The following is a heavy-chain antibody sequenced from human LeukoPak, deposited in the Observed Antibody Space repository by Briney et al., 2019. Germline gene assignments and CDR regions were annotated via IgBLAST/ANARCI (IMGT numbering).Heavy chain of an antibody. V-gene: IGHV4-4*07. Sequence: SETLSLTCTVSGDSITSNYWSWIRQPAGKGLEWIGRIYTRGNTNYNPSLKSRAIMSVDTSKNQFSLRLTSVTAADTALYYCARDPSSWYFDLWGRGTLVTVSS. CDR3: ARDPSSWYFDL. J-gene: IGHJ2*01. CDR1: GDSITSNY. CDR2: IYTRGNT.